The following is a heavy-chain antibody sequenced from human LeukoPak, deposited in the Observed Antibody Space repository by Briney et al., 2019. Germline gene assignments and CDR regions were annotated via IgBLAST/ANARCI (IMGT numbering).Heavy chain of an antibody. V-gene: IGHV4-39*07. D-gene: IGHD6-19*01. Sequence: WIGNVYYSGSTYYNPSLKSRVTISVDTSKNQFSLKLSSVSAADTAVYYCASYSGWYAGFDYWGQGTLVTVSS. CDR3: ASYSGWYAGFDY. CDR2: VYYSGST. J-gene: IGHJ4*02.